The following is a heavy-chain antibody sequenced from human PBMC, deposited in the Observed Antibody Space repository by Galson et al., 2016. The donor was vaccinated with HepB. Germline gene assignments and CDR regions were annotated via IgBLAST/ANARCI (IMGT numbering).Heavy chain of an antibody. CDR1: GLIFNNYG. CDR2: ISDAGSNK. V-gene: IGHV3-30*18. CDR3: AKDLNSGSSYVFWYFDL. D-gene: IGHD5-18*01. Sequence: SLRLSCAASGLIFNNYGMHWVRQAPGRGLEWVAFISDAGSNKYYADSVKCRFTISRDNSKNTLYLQMNRLRAEDTAVYFCAKDLNSGSSYVFWYFDLWGRGTLLTVSS. J-gene: IGHJ2*01.